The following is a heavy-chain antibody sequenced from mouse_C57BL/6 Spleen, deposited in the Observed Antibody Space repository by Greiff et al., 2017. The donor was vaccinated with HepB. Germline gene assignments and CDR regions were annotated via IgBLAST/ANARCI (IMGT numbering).Heavy chain of an antibody. CDR2: IDPETGGT. D-gene: IGHD1-1*01. CDR3: TRAITTVVATPWYFDV. Sequence: QVQLQQSGAELVRPGASVTLSCKASGYTFTDYEMHWVKQTPVHGLEWIGAIDPETGGTAYNQKFKGKAILTADKSSSTAYMELRSLTSEDSAVYYCTRAITTVVATPWYFDVWGTGTTVTVSS. J-gene: IGHJ1*03. V-gene: IGHV1-15*01. CDR1: GYTFTDYE.